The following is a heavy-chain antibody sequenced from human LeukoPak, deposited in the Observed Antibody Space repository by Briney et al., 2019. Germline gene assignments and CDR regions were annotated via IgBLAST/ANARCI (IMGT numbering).Heavy chain of an antibody. V-gene: IGHV3-23*01. Sequence: GGSLRPSCAASGLTFSGYAMSWVRQAPGKGLERVSAISDSGTGTYYADSVVGRFTISRDNSKNTLYLQMNSLRAEDTAVYYCATDATPGWLQSPYWGQGTLVTVSS. CDR1: GLTFSGYA. CDR2: ISDSGTGT. J-gene: IGHJ4*02. D-gene: IGHD5-24*01. CDR3: ATDATPGWLQSPY.